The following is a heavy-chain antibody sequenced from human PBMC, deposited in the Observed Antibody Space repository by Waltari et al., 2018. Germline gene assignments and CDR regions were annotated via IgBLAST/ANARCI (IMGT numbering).Heavy chain of an antibody. J-gene: IGHJ6*03. CDR3: ARGALPIVVVPAAMQSDYYYYVDV. V-gene: IGHV1-2*06. Sequence: QVQLVQSGAEVKKPGASVKVSCKASGYTFTGYYMHWVRQAPGQGLEWMGRINPNSGGTNYAQKFQGRVTMTRDTSISTAYMELSRLRSDDTAVYYCARGALPIVVVPAAMQSDYYYYVDVWGKGTTVTVSS. CDR2: INPNSGGT. D-gene: IGHD2-2*01. CDR1: GYTFTGYY.